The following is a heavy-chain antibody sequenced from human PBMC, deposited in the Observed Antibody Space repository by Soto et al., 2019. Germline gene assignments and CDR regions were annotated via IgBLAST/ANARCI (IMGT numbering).Heavy chain of an antibody. V-gene: IGHV3-23*01. CDR3: AKAGYCSGGSCFSQVAGVCFEN. D-gene: IGHD2-15*01. CDR2: ISGTGIRT. CDR1: GFTFSTYA. Sequence: PGGSLRLSCAASGFTFSTYAMSWVRQAPGKGLACVSDISGTGIRTYYSDSVKGRFTISRDNSKNTLYLQMNSLRAEDTAVYYCAKAGYCSGGSCFSQVAGVCFENWGQGT. J-gene: IGHJ4*02.